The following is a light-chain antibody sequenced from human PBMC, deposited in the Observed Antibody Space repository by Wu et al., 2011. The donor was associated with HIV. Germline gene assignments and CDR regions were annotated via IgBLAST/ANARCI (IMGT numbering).Light chain of an antibody. CDR1: QTVSSS. V-gene: IGKV3-15*01. CDR3: QQYDSWPLT. CDR2: YI. J-gene: IGKJ5*01. Sequence: CRASQTVSSSLAWYHHETWPGSQAPHLCYIHQGQCIPDRFSGSGSGTEFTLSISSLRSEDFGIYYCQQYDSWPLTFGQGTRLEIK.